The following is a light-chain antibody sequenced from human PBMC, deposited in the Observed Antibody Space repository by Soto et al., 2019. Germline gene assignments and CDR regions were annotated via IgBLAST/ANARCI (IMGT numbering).Light chain of an antibody. CDR2: GAS. CDR1: QSVSRD. V-gene: IGKV3-15*01. J-gene: IGKJ1*01. Sequence: EIVLTQSPATLSVSPLERATLSFRASQSVSRDLAWYQQKPGQAPRLLIYGASTRAPSIPARFSGSGSGTDFTLTISSLQSEDFAVYYCQQYDKWPTWTFGQGTKVDIK. CDR3: QQYDKWPTWT.